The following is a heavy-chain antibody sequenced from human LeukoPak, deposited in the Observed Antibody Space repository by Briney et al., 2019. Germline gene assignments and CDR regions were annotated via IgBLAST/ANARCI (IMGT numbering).Heavy chain of an antibody. D-gene: IGHD2-2*01. CDR2: MNPNSGNT. J-gene: IGHJ5*02. V-gene: IGHV1-8*03. Sequence: GASVKVSCKASGGTFSSYAISWVRQATGQGLEWMGWMNPNSGNTGYAQKFQGRVTITRNTSISTAYMELSSLRSEDTAVYYCARGPYCSSTSCYHNWFDPWGQGTLVTVSS. CDR3: ARGPYCSSTSCYHNWFDP. CDR1: GGTFSSYA.